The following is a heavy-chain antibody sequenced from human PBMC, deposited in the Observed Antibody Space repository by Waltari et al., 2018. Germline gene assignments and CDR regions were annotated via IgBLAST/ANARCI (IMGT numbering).Heavy chain of an antibody. CDR1: GGSISSYY. V-gene: IGHV4-4*07. Sequence: QVQLQESGPGLVKPSETLSLTCTVSGGSISSYYWSWIRQPAGKGLEWIGRIYTSGSTNYNPSLKSRVTMSVDTSKNQFSLKLSSVTAADTAVYYCARGKVVVVAATGAFDIWGQGTMVTVSS. CDR3: ARGKVVVVAATGAFDI. J-gene: IGHJ3*02. D-gene: IGHD2-15*01. CDR2: IYTSGST.